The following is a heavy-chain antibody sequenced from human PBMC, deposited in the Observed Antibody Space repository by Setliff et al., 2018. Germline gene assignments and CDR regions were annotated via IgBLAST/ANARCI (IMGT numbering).Heavy chain of an antibody. CDR3: ARYPRRGNGWYPYYVDV. CDR2: IFLTEST. CDR1: GESIDSIDTGNHY. Sequence: SETLSLTCIVSGESIDSIDTGNHYWNWIRQPVGKGLEWIGHIFLTESTEYDPSFRSRVTISLDMSNNEFSLRLTSVTAADSAVYFCARYPRRGNGWYPYYVDVWGKGTTVTVSS. V-gene: IGHV4-61*09. J-gene: IGHJ6*03. D-gene: IGHD6-19*01.